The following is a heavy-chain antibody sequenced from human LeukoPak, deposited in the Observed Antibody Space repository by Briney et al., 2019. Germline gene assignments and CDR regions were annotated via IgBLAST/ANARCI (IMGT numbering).Heavy chain of an antibody. CDR2: ISSNGGST. CDR3: AKVRNKGEIRGAFDY. D-gene: IGHD3-10*01. CDR1: GFTVSSNY. Sequence: GGSPRLSCAASGFTVSSNYMSWVRQAPGKGLEYVSAISSNGGSTYYAHSVKGRFTISRDNSKNTLYLQMNSLRAEDTAVYYCAKVRNKGEIRGAFDYWGQGTLVTVSS. V-gene: IGHV3-64*01. J-gene: IGHJ4*02.